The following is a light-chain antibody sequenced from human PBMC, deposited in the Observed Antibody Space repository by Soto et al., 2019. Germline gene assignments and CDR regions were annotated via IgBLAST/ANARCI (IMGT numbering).Light chain of an antibody. Sequence: DIQMTQSPSSLSASVGDRVTITCRASQGISTLLNWYQQKPGKAPKVLIYAASSLYSGVPSRFSGGGSGTDFTLTISSLQPEDFATYYCQQSYSTPRTFGQGTKLEIK. J-gene: IGKJ2*01. V-gene: IGKV1-39*01. CDR2: AAS. CDR3: QQSYSTPRT. CDR1: QGISTL.